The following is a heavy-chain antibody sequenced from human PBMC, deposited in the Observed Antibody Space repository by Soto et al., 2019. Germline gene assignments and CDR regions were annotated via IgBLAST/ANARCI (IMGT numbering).Heavy chain of an antibody. Sequence: ASVKVSCKASGYTFTSYGISWVRQAPGQGLEWMGWISAYNGNTNYAQKLQGRVTMTTDTSTSTAYMELRSLRSDDTAVYYCARDWVLAYSSSLKVGKKNYYGMDVWGQGTTVTVSS. CDR1: GYTFTSYG. J-gene: IGHJ6*02. D-gene: IGHD6-13*01. CDR2: ISAYNGNT. CDR3: ARDWVLAYSSSLKVGKKNYYGMDV. V-gene: IGHV1-18*01.